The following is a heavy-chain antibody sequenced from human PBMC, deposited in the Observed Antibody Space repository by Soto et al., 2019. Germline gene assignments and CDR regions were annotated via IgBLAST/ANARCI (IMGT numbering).Heavy chain of an antibody. J-gene: IGHJ6*02. CDR2: ISWNSGSI. CDR3: AKDFFYCYPYHHDQQSF. CDR1: GFTFDDYA. D-gene: IGHD1-1*01. V-gene: IGHV3-9*01. Sequence: GGPLRLSCAASGFTFDDYAMHWVRQAPGKGLEWVSGISWNSGSIGYADSVKGRFTISRDNAKNSLYLQMNSLRAEDTALYYCAKDFFYCYPYHHDQQSFCGQGST.